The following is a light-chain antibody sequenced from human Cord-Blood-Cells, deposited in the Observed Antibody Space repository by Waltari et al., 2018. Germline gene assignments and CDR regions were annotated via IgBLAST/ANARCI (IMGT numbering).Light chain of an antibody. CDR2: AAS. CDR3: QQSYSTPPWT. J-gene: IGKJ1*01. Sequence: DIQLTQSPSSLSASVGDRVTIPCRASQSISSYLNWSQQKPGKAPKPLIYAASSLQSGVPSRFSGSGSGTDFTLTISSLQPEDFATYYCQQSYSTPPWTFGQGTKVEIK. V-gene: IGKV1-39*01. CDR1: QSISSY.